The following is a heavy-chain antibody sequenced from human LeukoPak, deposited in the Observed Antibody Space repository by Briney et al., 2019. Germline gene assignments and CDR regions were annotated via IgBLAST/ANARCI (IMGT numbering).Heavy chain of an antibody. J-gene: IGHJ3*02. CDR2: MNPNSGNT. CDR1: GYTFTSYD. D-gene: IGHD3-22*01. V-gene: IGHV1-8*01. CDR3: ARCDSSGYYAFDI. Sequence: ASVKVSCKASGYTFTSYDINWVRQATGQGLEWMGWMNPNSGNTGYAQKFQGRVTMTRNTSISTAYMELSRLRSDDTAVYYCARCDSSGYYAFDIWGQGTMVTVSS.